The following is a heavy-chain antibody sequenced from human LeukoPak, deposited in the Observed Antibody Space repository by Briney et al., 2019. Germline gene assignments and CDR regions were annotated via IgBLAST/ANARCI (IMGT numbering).Heavy chain of an antibody. CDR3: AREDAGGTYSFDY. D-gene: IGHD1-26*01. CDR1: GFTVSSNF. CDR2: IYTSGTT. V-gene: IGHV3-66*01. Sequence: GGSLRLSCAVSGFTVSSNFMSWVRQAPGKGPEWVSVIYTSGTTYYADSVRGRFTISRDNSKNTLYLQMDSLTAEDTAVYYCAREDAGGTYSFDYWGQGTLVTVSS. J-gene: IGHJ4*02.